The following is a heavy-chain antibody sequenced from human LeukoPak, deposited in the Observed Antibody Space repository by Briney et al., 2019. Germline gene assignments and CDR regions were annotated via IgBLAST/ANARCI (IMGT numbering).Heavy chain of an antibody. V-gene: IGHV4-34*01. CDR3: ARYSSGYYYVPKNCYFDL. J-gene: IGHJ2*01. CDR2: INHSGST. CDR1: GGSFSGYY. D-gene: IGHD3-22*01. Sequence: PSETLSLTCAVYGGSFSGYYWSWIRQPPGKGLEWIGEINHSGSTNYNPSLKSRVTISVDTSKNQFSLKLSSVTAADTAVYYCARYSSGYYYVPKNCYFDLWGRGTLVTVSS.